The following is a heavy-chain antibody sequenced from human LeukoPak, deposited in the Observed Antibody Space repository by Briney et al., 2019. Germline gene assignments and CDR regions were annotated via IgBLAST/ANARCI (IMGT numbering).Heavy chain of an antibody. CDR2: VFYTGKT. CDR3: ARVFDS. J-gene: IGHJ4*02. V-gene: IGHV4-39*07. Sequence: SETLSLTCTVSGGSVSTSDYYWGWLRQSPVKGLEWIGDVFYTGKTNYNPSLRGRATISIDTSKNQFSLKLTYVTAADSAVYYCARVFDSWGQGTLVTVSS. CDR1: GGSVSTSDYY.